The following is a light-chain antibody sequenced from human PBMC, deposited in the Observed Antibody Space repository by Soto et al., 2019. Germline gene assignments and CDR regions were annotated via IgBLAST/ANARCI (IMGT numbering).Light chain of an antibody. CDR3: GSYAGTNRL. CDR2: EVT. CDR1: SSDIGANNY. V-gene: IGLV2-8*01. Sequence: QSALTQPPSASGSPGQSVTISCTGTSSDIGANNYVSWYQQHPGKAPKLMIYEVTKRPSGVPDRFSGSKSGNTASLTVSGLQPEDEADYSCGSYAGTNRLFGMETKVTVL. J-gene: IGLJ1*01.